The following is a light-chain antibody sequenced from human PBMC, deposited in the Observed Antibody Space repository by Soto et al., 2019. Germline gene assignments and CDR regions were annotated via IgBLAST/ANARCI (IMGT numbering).Light chain of an antibody. CDR1: QSISSY. V-gene: IGKV1-39*01. CDR3: QQSYSTPRT. Sequence: DIQMTQSPSSLSASVGDRVTITCRASQSISSYLNWYQQKPGKAPKLLIYAASSLQSEVPSRFSGNGSGTDFTLTIRRLQPEDFATYYFQQSYSTPRTFGQGPKVEIK. CDR2: AAS. J-gene: IGKJ1*01.